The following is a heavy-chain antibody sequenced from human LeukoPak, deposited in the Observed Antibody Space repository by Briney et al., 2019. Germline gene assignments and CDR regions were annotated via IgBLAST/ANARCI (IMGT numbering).Heavy chain of an antibody. CDR2: MYHRGST. Sequence: SETLSLACTVSGASLSSTTSYWGWLRQPPGKGLEWLGSMYHRGSTYYNPSLKSRVTISVDTSMTQFSLKLNSVTAADTAAYYCVVRGAAAGKDAFDIWGQGTMVTVSS. V-gene: IGHV4-39*01. J-gene: IGHJ3*02. CDR1: GASLSSTTSY. CDR3: VVRGAAAGKDAFDI. D-gene: IGHD6-13*01.